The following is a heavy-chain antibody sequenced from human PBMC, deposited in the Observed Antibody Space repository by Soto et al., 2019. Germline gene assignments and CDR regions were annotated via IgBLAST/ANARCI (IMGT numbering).Heavy chain of an antibody. V-gene: IGHV1-18*01. CDR2: ISVHSSNR. D-gene: IGHD3-10*01. Sequence: ASVKVSCKASGYIFVNYGIAWVRQAPGLGLEWMGWISVHSSNREYAQKFQGRAIMTTDTSTSTAYMELRSLTSDDTAVYYCARDLPTLVRGVKGGAGMDVWGQGTTVTVSS. CDR1: GYIFVNYG. J-gene: IGHJ6*02. CDR3: ARDLPTLVRGVKGGAGMDV.